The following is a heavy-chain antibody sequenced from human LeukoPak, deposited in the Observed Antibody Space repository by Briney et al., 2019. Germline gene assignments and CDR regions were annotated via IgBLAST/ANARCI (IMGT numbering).Heavy chain of an antibody. D-gene: IGHD3-22*01. J-gene: IGHJ4*02. Sequence: PSETLSLTCAVYGGSFSGYYWSWIRQPPGKGLEWIGEINHSGSTNYNPSLKSRVTISVDTSKNQFSLKLSSVTAADTAVYYCARGRGMVITPYYFDYWGQGTLVTVSS. CDR2: INHSGST. CDR3: ARGRGMVITPYYFDY. V-gene: IGHV4-34*01. CDR1: GGSFSGYY.